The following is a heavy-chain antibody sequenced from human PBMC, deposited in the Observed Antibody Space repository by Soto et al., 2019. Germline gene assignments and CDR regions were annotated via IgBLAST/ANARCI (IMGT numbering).Heavy chain of an antibody. V-gene: IGHV4-34*01. CDR2: INHSGST. CDR3: AGLLYCSSTRWARY. J-gene: IGHJ4*02. CDR1: GGSFSGYY. Sequence: SETLSLTCAVYGGSFSGYYWSWIRQPPGKGLEWIGEINHSGSTNYNPSLKSRVTISVDTSKNPFSLKLSSVTAADTAVDYCAGLLYCSSTRWARYWGQGTLVTVSS. D-gene: IGHD2-2*01.